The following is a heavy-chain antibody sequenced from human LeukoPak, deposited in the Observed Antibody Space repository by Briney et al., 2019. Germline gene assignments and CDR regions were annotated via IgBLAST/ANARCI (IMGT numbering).Heavy chain of an antibody. CDR3: SREFYYYMDV. CDR2: IYTDGST. V-gene: IGHV3-53*01. CDR1: EFTVSSNY. J-gene: IGHJ6*03. Sequence: GGSLRLSCAASEFTVSSNYMSWVRQAPGKGLEWVSVIYTDGSTHYADSVKGRFTISRDNSKNTLYLQMNSLRAEDTAVYYCSREFYYYMDVWGKGTTVTISS.